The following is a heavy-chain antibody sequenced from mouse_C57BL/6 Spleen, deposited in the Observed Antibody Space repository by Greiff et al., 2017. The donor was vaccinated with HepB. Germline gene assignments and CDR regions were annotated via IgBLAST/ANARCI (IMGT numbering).Heavy chain of an antibody. V-gene: IGHV1-4*01. CDR2: INPSSGYT. CDR1: GYTFTSYT. Sequence: QVHVKQSGAELARPGASVKMSCKASGYTFTSYTMHWVKQRPGQGLEWIGYINPSSGYTKYNQKFKDKATLTADKSSSTAYMQLSSLTSEDSAVYYCAREPWYFDVWGTGTTVTVSS. J-gene: IGHJ1*03. CDR3: AREPWYFDV.